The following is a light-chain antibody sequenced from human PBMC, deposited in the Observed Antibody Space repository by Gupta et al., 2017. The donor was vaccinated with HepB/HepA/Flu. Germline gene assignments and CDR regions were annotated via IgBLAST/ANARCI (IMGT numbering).Light chain of an antibody. J-gene: IGKJ4*01. CDR3: QQYYSTPLT. CDR2: WAS. Sequence: DIVLTQSPDSLAVSLGERAPINCKTSQSVLYSTNNKNYLAWLQQKPGQPPKVIIYWASTRESGVPDRFSGSGSGTDFTLTISSLQAEDVAVYYCQQYYSTPLTFGGGTNVEIK. CDR1: QSVLYSTNNKNY. V-gene: IGKV4-1*01.